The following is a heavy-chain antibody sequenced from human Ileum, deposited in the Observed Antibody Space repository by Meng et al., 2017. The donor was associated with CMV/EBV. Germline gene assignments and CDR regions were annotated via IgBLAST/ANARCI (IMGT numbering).Heavy chain of an antibody. CDR2: INSDGTTT. V-gene: IGHV3-74*01. J-gene: IGHJ6*02. CDR1: GFTFSSYW. Sequence: GGSLRLSCAVSGFTFSSYWMHWVRQAPGQGLVWVSRINSDGTTTKYADSVKGRFTISRDNAENTLYSQMNTLRAEDTAVYYCARGNNYAMDVWGQGTTVTVSS. D-gene: IGHD1/OR15-1a*01. CDR3: ARGNNYAMDV.